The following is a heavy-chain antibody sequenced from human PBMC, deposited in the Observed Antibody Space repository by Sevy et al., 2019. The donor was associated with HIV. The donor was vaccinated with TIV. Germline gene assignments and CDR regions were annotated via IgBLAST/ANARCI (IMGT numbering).Heavy chain of an antibody. J-gene: IGHJ4*02. Sequence: GGSLRLSCAASGFTFSGSAIHWVRQAPGKGLEWVAFISYDGSNKYYADSVKGRFTISRDNSNKTLYLQMHGLRVEDTAGYYCARGGYYGSGSNDGNYFDYWGQGTVVTVSS. V-gene: IGHV3-30-3*01. D-gene: IGHD3-10*01. CDR1: GFTFSGSA. CDR3: ARGGYYGSGSNDGNYFDY. CDR2: ISYDGSNK.